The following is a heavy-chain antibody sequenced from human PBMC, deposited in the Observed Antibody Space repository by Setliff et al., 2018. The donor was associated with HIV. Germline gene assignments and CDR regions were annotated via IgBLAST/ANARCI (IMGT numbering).Heavy chain of an antibody. V-gene: IGHV4-61*02. D-gene: IGHD6-13*01. Sequence: SETLSLTCTVSGGSISSGNYYWSWIRQPAGKGLEWIGRIYTSGSTNYNPSLKSRVTMSVDASKNQFSLKLSSVTAADTAVYFCARGRGSSSSWPMDYWGQGTLVTVSS. CDR2: IYTSGST. CDR3: ARGRGSSSSWPMDY. CDR1: GGSISSGNYY. J-gene: IGHJ4*02.